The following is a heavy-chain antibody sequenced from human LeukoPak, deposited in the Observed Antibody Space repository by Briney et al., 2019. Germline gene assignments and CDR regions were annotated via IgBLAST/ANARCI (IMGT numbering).Heavy chain of an antibody. CDR2: INHSGST. Sequence: PETLSLTCAVYGGSFSGYYWSWIRQPPGKGLEWIGEINHSGSTNYNPSLKSRVTISVDTSKNQFSLKLSSVTAADTAVYYCARRPYCSGGSCYSGWFDPWGQGELCSVSS. CDR3: ARRPYCSGGSCYSGWFDP. CDR1: GGSFSGYY. J-gene: IGHJ5*02. V-gene: IGHV4-34*01. D-gene: IGHD2-15*01.